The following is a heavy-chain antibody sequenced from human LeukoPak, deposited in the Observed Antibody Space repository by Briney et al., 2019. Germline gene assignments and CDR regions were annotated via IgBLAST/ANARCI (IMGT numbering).Heavy chain of an antibody. CDR2: ISAYNGDT. Sequence: ASVKVSCKASGYTFTSHGITWVRQAPGQGFEWVGWISAYNGDTKYPETSPVRVTLTTDTSTNTVYMELRNLKSDDTAVYYCARGGSGSYYDYWGQGTLITVSS. D-gene: IGHD3-10*01. CDR3: ARGGSGSYYDY. CDR1: GYTFTSHG. J-gene: IGHJ4*02. V-gene: IGHV1-18*01.